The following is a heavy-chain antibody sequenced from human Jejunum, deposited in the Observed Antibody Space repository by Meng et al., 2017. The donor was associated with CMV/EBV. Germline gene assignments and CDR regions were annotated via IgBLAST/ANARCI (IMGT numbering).Heavy chain of an antibody. CDR1: GFPFSSYW. Sequence: CAASGFPFSSYWMPWVRQTPEKGLVWVSRITSDGTTTGYADSVKGRFTISRDNAKNTLYLQMNSLRAEDTAVYYCARDLWGPGDYWGQGTLVTVSS. J-gene: IGHJ4*02. CDR3: ARDLWGPGDY. V-gene: IGHV3-74*01. D-gene: IGHD3-16*01. CDR2: ITSDGTTT.